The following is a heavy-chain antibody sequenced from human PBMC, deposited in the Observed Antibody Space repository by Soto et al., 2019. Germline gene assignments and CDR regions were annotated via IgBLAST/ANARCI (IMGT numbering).Heavy chain of an antibody. Sequence: QVQLVQSGAEVKKPGSSVKVSCKASGGTFTNYLFSWIKEAPGQGLEWVGGIFPMSGTTHYAQKFQGRVTITADRSTSTAYMELRSLTSGDTAVYYCARTLEFRNGYISPFDYWGQGTLVTVSS. CDR1: GGTFTNYL. D-gene: IGHD1-1*01. V-gene: IGHV1-69*06. CDR3: ARTLEFRNGYISPFDY. J-gene: IGHJ4*02. CDR2: IFPMSGTT.